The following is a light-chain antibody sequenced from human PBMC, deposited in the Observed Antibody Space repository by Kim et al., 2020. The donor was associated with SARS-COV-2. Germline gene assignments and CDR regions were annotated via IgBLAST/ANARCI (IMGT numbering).Light chain of an antibody. CDR1: QNIHIW. J-gene: IGKJ1*01. CDR3: QQYDVHPET. Sequence: DIQLTQSPSTLSASIGDRVTISCRASQNIHIWLAWFQQKPGKAPRVLMYKASALESGVPSRFSGSGSGTEFTLTIDRMQPDDFATYYCQQYDVHPETFGQGTKVEIK. CDR2: KAS. V-gene: IGKV1-5*03.